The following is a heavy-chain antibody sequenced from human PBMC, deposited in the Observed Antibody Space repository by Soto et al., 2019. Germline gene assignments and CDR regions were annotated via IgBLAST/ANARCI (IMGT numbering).Heavy chain of an antibody. V-gene: IGHV3-23*01. CDR3: ARRALGSARSLDI. J-gene: IGHJ3*02. Sequence: GGSLRLSCAASGFALSSHPMSWVRQAPERGLEWVSGISDSGGLTYNADSVKGRFTISRDNSKNTLYLQMNSLRAEDTALYYCARRALGSARSLDIWGQGSRVTVSS. CDR2: ISDSGGLT. D-gene: IGHD6-25*01. CDR1: GFALSSHP.